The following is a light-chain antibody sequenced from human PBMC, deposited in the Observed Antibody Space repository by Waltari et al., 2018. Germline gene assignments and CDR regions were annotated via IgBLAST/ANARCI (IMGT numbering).Light chain of an antibody. CDR1: QSVGRS. CDR3: QHYVSLPVT. CDR2: GAS. Sequence: EIVLTQSPGTLSLSPGERAALSCRASQSVGRSLAWYQQKPGQAPRLLIYGASIRATGIPDRFSGGGSGTDFSLTISRLESEDFAAYHCQHYVSLPVTFGQGTKVEIK. V-gene: IGKV3-20*01. J-gene: IGKJ1*01.